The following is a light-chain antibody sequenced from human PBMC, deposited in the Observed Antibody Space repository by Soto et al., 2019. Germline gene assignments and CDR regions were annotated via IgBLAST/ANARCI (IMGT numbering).Light chain of an antibody. CDR1: QSLLHSDGRTF. J-gene: IGKJ5*01. Sequence: DIVMTQSPLSLSVTPGQPASISCKSSQSLLHSDGRTFLCWYLQKPGQPPQVLIYEASDRFSGVPDSFSGSGSGTDFTLKIGRVEAEDAGVYYCMQSMEIPITFGQGTRLEIK. CDR2: EAS. V-gene: IGKV2D-29*01. CDR3: MQSMEIPIT.